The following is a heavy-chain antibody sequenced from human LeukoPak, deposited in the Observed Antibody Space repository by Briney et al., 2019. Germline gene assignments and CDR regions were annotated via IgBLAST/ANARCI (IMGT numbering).Heavy chain of an antibody. V-gene: IGHV4-38-2*02. CDR1: GYSISSGYY. CDR2: IYHSGNT. Sequence: PSETLSLTCAVSGYSISSGYYWGWIRQPPGKGLEWIGSIYHSGNTYYNPSLKSRVTISVDTSKNQFSLKLSSVTAADTAVYYCARDSYGFGYWGQGALVTVSS. J-gene: IGHJ4*02. CDR3: ARDSYGFGY. D-gene: IGHD4-17*01.